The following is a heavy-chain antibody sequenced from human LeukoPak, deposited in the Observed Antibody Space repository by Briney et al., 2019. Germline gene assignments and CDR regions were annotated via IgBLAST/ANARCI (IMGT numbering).Heavy chain of an antibody. V-gene: IGHV4-38-2*01. CDR2: IAYSGTI. CDR3: AKVGSSTGKGFDP. Sequence: LETLSLTCVVSGYSINSDSNWGWIRPPPGKGLEWIGTIAYSGTIYYSPSPKSRVTISKDTSRNQFYLDITSVATADTAVYFCAKVGSSTGKGFDPWGQGTLVTVSS. CDR1: GYSINSDSN. D-gene: IGHD1-1*01. J-gene: IGHJ5*02.